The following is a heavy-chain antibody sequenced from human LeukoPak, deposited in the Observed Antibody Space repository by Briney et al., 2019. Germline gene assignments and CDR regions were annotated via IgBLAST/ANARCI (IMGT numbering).Heavy chain of an antibody. Sequence: GGSLRLSCAASGFTFSSYWMHWVRQVPGKGLVWVSRINTDGSSTNYVDSVKGRFTISRDNAKNTPYLQMNSLRAEDTAVYYCAREPTYSSSWYTTCDFWGQGTLVTVSS. CDR3: AREPTYSSSWYTTCDF. J-gene: IGHJ4*02. CDR1: GFTFSSYW. CDR2: INTDGSST. V-gene: IGHV3-74*01. D-gene: IGHD6-13*01.